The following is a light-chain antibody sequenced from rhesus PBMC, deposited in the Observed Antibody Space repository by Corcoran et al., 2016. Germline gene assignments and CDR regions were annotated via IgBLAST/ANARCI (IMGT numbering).Light chain of an antibody. CDR2: GAS. CDR3: QQYSNWPRT. J-gene: IGKJ1*01. V-gene: IGKV3-42*03. CDR1: QSVSSS. Sequence: EIVMTQSPATLSLSPGERATLSCRASQSVSSSLAWYQQKPGQAPRLLIYGASSRATGIPDRFSGCGSGTEVTLTISSLEPEDFAVYYCQQYSNWPRTFGQGTKVEIK.